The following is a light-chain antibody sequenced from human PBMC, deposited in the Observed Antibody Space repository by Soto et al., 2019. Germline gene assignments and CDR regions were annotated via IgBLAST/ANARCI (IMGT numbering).Light chain of an antibody. Sequence: DIVLTQSPGTLSLSPGERATLSCRASQSGSGYLAWYQQKRGQAPRLLIYGASSRATGIPDRFSGSGSGTDFTLTISRLEPEDFAVYYCQQYGSSRTFGQGTKVEIK. J-gene: IGKJ1*01. V-gene: IGKV3-20*01. CDR1: QSGSGY. CDR3: QQYGSSRT. CDR2: GAS.